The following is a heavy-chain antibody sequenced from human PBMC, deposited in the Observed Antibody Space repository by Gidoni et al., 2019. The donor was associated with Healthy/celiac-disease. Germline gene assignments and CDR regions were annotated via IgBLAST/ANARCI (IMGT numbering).Heavy chain of an antibody. CDR1: GFTFSSYA. D-gene: IGHD3-3*01. CDR3: AKEHYDFWSGNYYFDY. CDR2: ISGSGGST. Sequence: EVQLLESGGGLVQPGGSLRLSCAASGFTFSSYAMSWVRQAPGKGLEWVSAISGSGGSTYYADSVKGRFTISRDNSKNTLYLQMNSLRAEDTAVYYCAKEHYDFWSGNYYFDYWGQGTLVTVSS. V-gene: IGHV3-23*01. J-gene: IGHJ4*02.